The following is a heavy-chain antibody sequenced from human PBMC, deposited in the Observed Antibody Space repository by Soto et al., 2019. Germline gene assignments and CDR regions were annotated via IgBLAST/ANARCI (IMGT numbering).Heavy chain of an antibody. CDR2: IYYSGST. CDR3: AREGCSTTSCYQTYYYYGMDV. CDR1: GGCISSYY. Sequence: SETLSLTCTVSGGCISSYYLSWIRQPPGKGLEWIVYIYYSGSTNYNPSLKSRVTVSVDTSKNQFSLKLRSVTAADTAVYYCAREGCSTTSCYQTYYYYGMDVSGQGTTVTVSS. V-gene: IGHV4-59*01. J-gene: IGHJ6*02. D-gene: IGHD2-2*01.